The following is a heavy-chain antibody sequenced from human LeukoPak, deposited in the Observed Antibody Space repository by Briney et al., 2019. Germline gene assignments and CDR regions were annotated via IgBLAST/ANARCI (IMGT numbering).Heavy chain of an antibody. Sequence: PEGSLRLSCAASGFTFSSYGMHWVRQAPGKGLEWVAFIRYDGSNKYYADSVKGRFTISRDNSKNTLYLQMNSLRAEDTAVYYCAKDLIWGIRSFDYWGQGTLVTVSS. J-gene: IGHJ4*02. CDR2: IRYDGSNK. D-gene: IGHD7-27*01. CDR1: GFTFSSYG. V-gene: IGHV3-30*02. CDR3: AKDLIWGIRSFDY.